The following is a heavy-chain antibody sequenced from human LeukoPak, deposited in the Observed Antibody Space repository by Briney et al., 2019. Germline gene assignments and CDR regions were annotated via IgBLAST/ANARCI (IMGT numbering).Heavy chain of an antibody. V-gene: IGHV4-34*01. J-gene: IGHJ6*04. Sequence: PSETLSLTCGVSGGSFSSHYWTWIRQPPGKGLEWIGEINPRGSTNYNPSLESRVTVSADTSRNQLSLSLTSVTAADSAVYFCARGLRRGSAWSWGPKEKSYQYMDVWGTGTTVIVSS. CDR1: GGSFSSHY. D-gene: IGHD6-19*01. CDR2: INPRGST. CDR3: ARGLRRGSAWSWGPKEKSYQYMDV.